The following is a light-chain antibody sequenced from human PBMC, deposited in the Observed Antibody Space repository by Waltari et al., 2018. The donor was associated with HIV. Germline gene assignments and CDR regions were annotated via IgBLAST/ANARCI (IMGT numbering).Light chain of an antibody. CDR2: GTS. Sequence: DIQLTQSPSFLSASVGDRVTITCRASQGIRSYLAWYQQKPGKAPKLLIYGTSTLQSGVPSRFSGSGSGTEFTLTISSLQPEDFASYYCHQLNSYPLTFGGGTTVEIK. CDR1: QGIRSY. J-gene: IGKJ4*01. V-gene: IGKV1-9*01. CDR3: HQLNSYPLT.